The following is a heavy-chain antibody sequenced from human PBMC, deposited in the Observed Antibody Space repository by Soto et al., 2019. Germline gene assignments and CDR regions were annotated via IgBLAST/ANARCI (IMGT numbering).Heavy chain of an antibody. CDR1: GVDFRGSY. CDR3: AGFKEGKIVGLRWLDP. V-gene: IGHV3-11*01. J-gene: IGHJ5*02. D-gene: IGHD3-16*02. CDR2: ISDTGRTI. Sequence: GGSLRLSCVGSGVDFRGSYMNWIRQAPGKGLEWISYISDTGRTIHYADSVKGRSVISRDNSRDSLYLQMNDLRADDTAIYYCAGFKEGKIVGLRWLDPWGQGTRVTVS.